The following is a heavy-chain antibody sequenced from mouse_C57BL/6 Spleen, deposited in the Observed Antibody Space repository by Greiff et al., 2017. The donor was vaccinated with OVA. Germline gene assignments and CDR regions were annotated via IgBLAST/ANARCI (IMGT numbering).Heavy chain of an antibody. J-gene: IGHJ4*01. V-gene: IGHV1-52*01. CDR3: ARRDDGSSMDY. CDR1: GYTFTSYW. Sequence: VQLQQPGAELVRPGSSVKLSCKASGYTFTSYWMHWVKQRPIQGLEWIGNIDPSDSETHYNQKFKDKATLTVDKSSSTAYMQLSSLTSEDSAVCYCARRDDGSSMDYWGQGTSVTVSS. CDR2: IDPSDSET. D-gene: IGHD2-3*01.